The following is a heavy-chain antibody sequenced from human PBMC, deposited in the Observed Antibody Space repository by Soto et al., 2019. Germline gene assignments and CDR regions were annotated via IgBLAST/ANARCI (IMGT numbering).Heavy chain of an antibody. Sequence: ASVKVSCKVSGYTLTELSMHWVRQAPGKGLEWMGGFDLEDGETIYAQKFQGRVTMTEDTSTDTAYMELSSLRSEDTAVYYCAPHGYTYGYVDYWGQGTLVTVSS. D-gene: IGHD5-18*01. CDR3: APHGYTYGYVDY. J-gene: IGHJ4*02. CDR1: GYTLTELS. V-gene: IGHV1-24*01. CDR2: FDLEDGET.